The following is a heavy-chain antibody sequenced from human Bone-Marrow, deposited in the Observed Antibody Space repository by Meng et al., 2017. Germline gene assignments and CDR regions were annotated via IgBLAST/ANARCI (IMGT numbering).Heavy chain of an antibody. J-gene: IGHJ6*02. CDR1: GYSISSGYY. CDR3: VAVFGDFCYYGMDV. D-gene: IGHD3-16*01. CDR2: IFYSGTGNS. Sequence: SETLSLTCTVSGYSISSGYYWGWIRQPPGKGLEWIGNIFYSGTGNSDYNPSLKSRVTISLDTSKNQFSLQLDSVTAADTAVYYCVAVFGDFCYYGMDVWGQGTTVTVSS. V-gene: IGHV4-38-2*02.